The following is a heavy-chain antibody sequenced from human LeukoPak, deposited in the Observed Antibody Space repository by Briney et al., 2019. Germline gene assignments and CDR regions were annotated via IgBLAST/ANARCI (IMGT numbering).Heavy chain of an antibody. CDR3: AKGDGSWNFDY. V-gene: IGHV3-23*01. CDR1: GFTFSSYA. Sequence: GGSLRLSCAASGFTFSSYAMSWVRQAPGKGLEWVSGISGNGGSTYYADSVKGRFTISRDNSKNTLYLQMNSLRAEDTAVYYCAKGDGSWNFDYWGQGTLVTVSS. D-gene: IGHD6-13*01. J-gene: IGHJ4*02. CDR2: ISGNGGST.